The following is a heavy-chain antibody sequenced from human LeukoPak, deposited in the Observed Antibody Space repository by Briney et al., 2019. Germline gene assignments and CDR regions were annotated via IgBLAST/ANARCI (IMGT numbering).Heavy chain of an antibody. Sequence: GGSLRLSCAASGFTFSDYYMSWIRQAPGKGLEWISYIGSSGSTIYYADSVKGRFTISRDNAKKSLNLQMNSLRAGDTAVYYCAREKIGSGYDYTFDYWGQGTLVTVSS. CDR3: AREKIGSGYDYTFDY. D-gene: IGHD5-12*01. CDR1: GFTFSDYY. CDR2: IGSSGSTI. V-gene: IGHV3-11*04. J-gene: IGHJ4*02.